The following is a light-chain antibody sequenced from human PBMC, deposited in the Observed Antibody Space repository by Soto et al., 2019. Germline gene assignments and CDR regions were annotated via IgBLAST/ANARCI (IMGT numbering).Light chain of an antibody. V-gene: IGLV2-8*01. J-gene: IGLJ6*01. CDR1: STDVGGYNY. Sequence: QSALTQPPSAAGSPGQSVTISCTGTSTDVGGYNYVSWYQQYPGKAPKLMIYEVSKQPSGVPDRISGSKSGNTASLTVSGLQSENEDDYYGSSHGGRYNDVFG. CDR2: EVS. CDR3: SSHGGRYNDV.